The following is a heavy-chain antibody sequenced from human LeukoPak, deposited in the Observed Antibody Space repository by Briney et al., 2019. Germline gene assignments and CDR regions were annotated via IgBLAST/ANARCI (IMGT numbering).Heavy chain of an antibody. CDR1: GYRFTSYG. J-gene: IGHJ4*02. Sequence: ASVKVSCKASGYRFTSYGISWVRQAPGQGLEWMGWISAYNGNANYAQKLQGRVTMTTDTSTSTAYMELRSLRSDDTAVYYCARGGDGDILTGLVFDYWGQGTLVTVSS. V-gene: IGHV1-18*01. CDR3: ARGGDGDILTGLVFDY. CDR2: ISAYNGNA. D-gene: IGHD3-9*01.